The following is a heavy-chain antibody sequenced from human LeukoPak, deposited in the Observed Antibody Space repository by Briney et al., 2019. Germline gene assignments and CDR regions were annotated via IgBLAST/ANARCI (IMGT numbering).Heavy chain of an antibody. Sequence: GASVKVSCKASGGTFSSYAISWVRQAPGQGLEWMGGIIPIFGTANYAQKFQGRVTITADESTSTAYMELSSLRSEDTAVYYCACLYYDILTGYPRGYNWFDPWGRGTLVTVSS. V-gene: IGHV1-69*13. CDR3: ACLYYDILTGYPRGYNWFDP. D-gene: IGHD3-9*01. CDR1: GGTFSSYA. J-gene: IGHJ5*02. CDR2: IIPIFGTA.